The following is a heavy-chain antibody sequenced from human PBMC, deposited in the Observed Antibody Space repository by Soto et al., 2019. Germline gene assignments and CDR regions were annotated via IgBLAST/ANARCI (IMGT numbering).Heavy chain of an antibody. CDR1: GVSFSGYY. CDR2: INHSGST. J-gene: IGHJ6*02. CDR3: ARDRYYYGMDV. V-gene: IGHV4-34*01. Sequence: QVQLQQWSAGLLKPSETLSLTCAVYGVSFSGYYWSWIRQPPGKGLEWIGEINHSGSTNYNPSLKSRVTISVDTSKNQFSLKLSSVTAADTAVYYCARDRYYYGMDVWGQGTTVTVSS.